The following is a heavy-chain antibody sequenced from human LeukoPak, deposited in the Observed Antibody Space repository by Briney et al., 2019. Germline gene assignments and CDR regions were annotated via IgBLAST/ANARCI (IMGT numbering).Heavy chain of an antibody. Sequence: AVKVSCKASGGTFSSYAISWVRQAPGQGLEWMGGIINIFGTANYAQKFQGRVTITADESTSTAYMELSSLRSEDTAVYYCASLPPLVGYNDYYYYGMDVWGQGTTVTVSS. D-gene: IGHD5-24*01. J-gene: IGHJ6*02. CDR2: IINIFGTA. CDR3: ASLPPLVGYNDYYYYGMDV. V-gene: IGHV1-69*13. CDR1: GGTFSSYA.